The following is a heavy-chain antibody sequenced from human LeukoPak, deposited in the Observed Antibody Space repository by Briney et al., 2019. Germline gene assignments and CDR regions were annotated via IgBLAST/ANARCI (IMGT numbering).Heavy chain of an antibody. J-gene: IGHJ1*01. CDR1: GFTFSSYA. CDR2: ISGSGGST. Sequence: GGSLRLSCAASGFTFSSYAMSWVRQAPGKGLEWVSAISGSGGSTYYADSVKGRFTISRDNAKNTLYLPMNSLRAEDTAVYYCAKDLRYSSGCFEHWGQGTLVTVSS. V-gene: IGHV3-23*01. CDR3: AKDLRYSSGCFEH. D-gene: IGHD6-19*01.